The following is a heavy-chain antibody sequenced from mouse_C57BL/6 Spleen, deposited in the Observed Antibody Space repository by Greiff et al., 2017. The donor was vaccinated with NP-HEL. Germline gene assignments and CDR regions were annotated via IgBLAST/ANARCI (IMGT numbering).Heavy chain of an antibody. J-gene: IGHJ4*01. D-gene: IGHD2-4*01. V-gene: IGHV1-39*01. CDR3: ARKEGYDYSYAMDY. CDR2: INPNYGTT. CDR1: GYSFTDYN. Sequence: VQLKQSGPELVKPGASVKISCKASGYSFTDYNMNWVKQSNGKSLEWIGVINPNYGTTSYNQKFKGKATLTVDQSSSTAYMQLNSLTSEDSAVYYCARKEGYDYSYAMDYWGQGTSVTVSS.